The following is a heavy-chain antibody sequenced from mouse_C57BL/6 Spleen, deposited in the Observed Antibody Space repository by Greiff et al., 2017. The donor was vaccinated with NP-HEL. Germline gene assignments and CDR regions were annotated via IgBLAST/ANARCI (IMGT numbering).Heavy chain of an antibody. Sequence: EVKLVESGGGLVKPGGSLKLSCAASGFTFSDYGMHWVRQAPEKGLEWVAYISSGSSTIYYADTVKGRFTISRDNAKNTLFLQMTSLRSEDTAMYYCARGYYGTLYWYFDVWGTGTTVTVSS. V-gene: IGHV5-17*01. CDR3: ARGYYGTLYWYFDV. D-gene: IGHD2-1*01. J-gene: IGHJ1*03. CDR2: ISSGSSTI. CDR1: GFTFSDYG.